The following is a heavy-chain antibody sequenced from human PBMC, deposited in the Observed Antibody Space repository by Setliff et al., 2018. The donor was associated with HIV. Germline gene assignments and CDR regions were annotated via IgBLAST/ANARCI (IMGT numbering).Heavy chain of an antibody. J-gene: IGHJ4*02. CDR1: GGSISSYY. V-gene: IGHV4-34*01. CDR2: INHSGST. CDR3: ARGRGARFLPIKIFDY. Sequence: SETLSLTCTVSGGSISSYYWSWIRQPPGKGLEWIGEINHSGSTNYNPSLKSRVTISVDTSKNQFSLTLSSVTAADTAVYYCARGRGARFLPIKIFDYWAQGTLVTVSS. D-gene: IGHD3-10*01.